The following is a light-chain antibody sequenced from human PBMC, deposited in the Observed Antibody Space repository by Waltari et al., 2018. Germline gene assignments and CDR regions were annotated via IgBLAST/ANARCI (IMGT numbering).Light chain of an antibody. V-gene: IGKV3-11*01. Sequence: EIVLTQSPATLSLSPGEGATLSCRASQSVSSQLVWYQQKRGQAPKLLIYDASNSATGIPARFSGSGSGTDFTLTISSLEPEDVAVYYCQQCNNSPPTFGQGTKVEIK. J-gene: IGKJ1*01. CDR1: QSVSSQ. CDR3: QQCNNSPPT. CDR2: DAS.